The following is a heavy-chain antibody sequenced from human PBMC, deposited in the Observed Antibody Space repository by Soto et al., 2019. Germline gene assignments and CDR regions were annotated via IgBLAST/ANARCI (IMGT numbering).Heavy chain of an antibody. J-gene: IGHJ6*02. CDR2: IIPIFGTA. V-gene: IGHV1-69*06. CDR3: ARGFQYYGMDV. CDR1: GGTFSSYA. Sequence: ASVKVSCKAAGGTFSSYAISWVRQAPGQGLEWMGGIIPIFGTANYAQKFQGRVTITADKSTSTAYTELSSLRSEDTAVYYCARGFQYYGMDVWGQGTTVTVSS. D-gene: IGHD3-10*01.